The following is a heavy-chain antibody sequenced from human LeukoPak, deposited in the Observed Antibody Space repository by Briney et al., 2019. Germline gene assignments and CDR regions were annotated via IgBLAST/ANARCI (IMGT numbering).Heavy chain of an antibody. V-gene: IGHV1-2*04. Sequence: ASVKVSCKASGYIFTGYYMHWVRQAPGQGLEWMGWVNLNTGGTNYLQKFQGWDTMTRDTSISTAYMELSRLKSDDTAVYYCARVLGFGSGRLAFDIWGQGTTVIVSP. CDR3: ARVLGFGSGRLAFDI. D-gene: IGHD3-10*01. CDR1: GYIFTGYY. J-gene: IGHJ3*02. CDR2: VNLNTGGT.